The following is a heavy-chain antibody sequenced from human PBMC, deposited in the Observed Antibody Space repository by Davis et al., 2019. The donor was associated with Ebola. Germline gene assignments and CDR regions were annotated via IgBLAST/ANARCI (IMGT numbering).Heavy chain of an antibody. V-gene: IGHV3-11*01. J-gene: IGHJ4*02. Sequence: GESLKISCAASGFTFSDYYMSWIRQAPGKGLEWVSYISSSGSTIYYADSVKGRFTISRDNAKNSLYLQMNSLRAEDTALYYCAKDIAYDFWSGYSPFDYWGQGTLVTVSS. D-gene: IGHD3-3*01. CDR3: AKDIAYDFWSGYSPFDY. CDR1: GFTFSDYY. CDR2: ISSSGSTI.